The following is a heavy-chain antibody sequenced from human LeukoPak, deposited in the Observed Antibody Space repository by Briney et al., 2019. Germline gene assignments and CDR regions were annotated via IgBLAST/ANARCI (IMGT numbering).Heavy chain of an antibody. D-gene: IGHD3-10*01. CDR2: IDPNSGGT. V-gene: IGHV1-2*02. CDR3: ARGPARDYYGSGSSWFDP. Sequence: ASVKVSCKASGYSFTGYYIHWVRQAPGQGLEWMGWIDPNSGGTNYAQRFQGRVTMTRDTSISTAYMELSSLRSEDTAVYYCARGPARDYYGSGSSWFDPWGQGTLDTVSS. CDR1: GYSFTGYY. J-gene: IGHJ5*02.